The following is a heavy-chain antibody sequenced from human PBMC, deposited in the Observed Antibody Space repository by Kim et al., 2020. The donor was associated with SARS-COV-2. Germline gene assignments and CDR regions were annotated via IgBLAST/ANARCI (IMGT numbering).Heavy chain of an antibody. CDR2: IYYSGST. Sequence: SETLSLTCTVSGGSISSGGYYWSWIRQHPGKGLEWIGYIYYSGSTYYNPSLKSRVTISVDTSKNQFSLKLSSVTAADTAVYYCARDIRVPYGPAAFDIWGQGTMVTVSS. V-gene: IGHV4-31*03. CDR1: GGSISSGGYY. J-gene: IGHJ3*02. CDR3: ARDIRVPYGPAAFDI. D-gene: IGHD4-17*01.